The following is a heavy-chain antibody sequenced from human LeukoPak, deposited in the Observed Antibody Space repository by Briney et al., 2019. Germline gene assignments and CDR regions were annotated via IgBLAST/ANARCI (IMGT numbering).Heavy chain of an antibody. D-gene: IGHD6-25*01. CDR1: GYTFNTYG. Sequence: GASVKVSCKASGYTFNTYGISWVRQAPGQGLEWMGWISTYNGDVNYVQNLQGRVTMTTDTSTSTAYIELMSLRSDDTAVYYCLRDAQRPRLTPDYWGQGTLVTVSS. V-gene: IGHV1-18*01. CDR3: LRDAQRPRLTPDY. J-gene: IGHJ4*02. CDR2: ISTYNGDV.